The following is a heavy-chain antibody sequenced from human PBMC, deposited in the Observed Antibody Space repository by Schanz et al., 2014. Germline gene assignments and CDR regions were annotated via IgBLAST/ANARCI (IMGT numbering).Heavy chain of an antibody. CDR2: IKSDGSST. D-gene: IGHD6-19*01. V-gene: IGHV3-74*02. CDR1: GFTFSSYA. Sequence: EVQLLESGGGLVQPGGSLRLSCAASGFTFSSYAMSWVRQVPGKGLVWVSRIKSDGSSTSYADSVKGRFTISRDNAKNTLYLQMNSLRVEDTAVYYCAASSGWHPSTDYWGQGTLVTVSS. J-gene: IGHJ4*02. CDR3: AASSGWHPSTDY.